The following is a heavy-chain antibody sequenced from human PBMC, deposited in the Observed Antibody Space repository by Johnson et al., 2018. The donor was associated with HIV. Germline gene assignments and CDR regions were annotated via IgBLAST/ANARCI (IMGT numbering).Heavy chain of an antibody. J-gene: IGHJ3*02. CDR1: GFSVSSNY. Sequence: VQLVESGGGLIQPGGSLRLSCAASGFSVSSNYMTWVRQAPGKGLEWVSVIYSGGSIYYADSVKGRFTISRDNSKNTLHLQMNGLGVDDTAVYYCARERSLNEYSSSWDAFDIWGQGTRVTVSS. CDR2: IYSGGSI. V-gene: IGHV3-53*01. D-gene: IGHD6-6*01. CDR3: ARERSLNEYSSSWDAFDI.